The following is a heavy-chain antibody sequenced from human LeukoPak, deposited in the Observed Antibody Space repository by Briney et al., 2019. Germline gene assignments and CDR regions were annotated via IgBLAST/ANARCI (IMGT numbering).Heavy chain of an antibody. CDR3: ARAEGGEYYYDSSGYYGY. D-gene: IGHD3-22*01. J-gene: IGHJ4*02. V-gene: IGHV3-74*01. Sequence: GGSLRLSCVASGFTFSSYWMHWVRQAPGKGLVWVSRINSDGSSTSYADSVKGRFAISRDNAKNTLYLQMNSLRAEDTAVYYCARAEGGEYYYDSSGYYGYWGQGTLVTVSS. CDR1: GFTFSSYW. CDR2: INSDGSST.